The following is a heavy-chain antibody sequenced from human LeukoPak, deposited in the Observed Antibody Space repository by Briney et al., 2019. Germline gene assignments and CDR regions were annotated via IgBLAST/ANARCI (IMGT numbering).Heavy chain of an antibody. Sequence: PSETLSLTCTVSGGSISSGDYYWSWIRQPPGKGLEWIGTIYHSGSTYYNPSLKSRVTISVDTSKNQFSLKLRSVTAADTAVYYCARYHDYNKYLGYWGQGTLVTVSS. CDR3: ARYHDYNKYLGY. V-gene: IGHV4-39*07. CDR2: IYHSGST. CDR1: GGSISSGDYY. D-gene: IGHD4-11*01. J-gene: IGHJ4*02.